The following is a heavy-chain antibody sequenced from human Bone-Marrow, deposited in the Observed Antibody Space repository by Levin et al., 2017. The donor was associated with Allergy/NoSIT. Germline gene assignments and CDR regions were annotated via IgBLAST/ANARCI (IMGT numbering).Heavy chain of an antibody. D-gene: IGHD4-23*01. CDR1: GGTFSSYA. Sequence: SVKVSCKASGGTFSSYAISWVRQAPGQGLEWMGRIIPILGIANYAQKFQGRVTITADKSTSTAYMELSSLRSEDTAVYYCAREADGGKPFDYWGQGTLVTVSS. CDR3: AREADGGKPFDY. CDR2: IIPILGIA. J-gene: IGHJ4*02. V-gene: IGHV1-69*04.